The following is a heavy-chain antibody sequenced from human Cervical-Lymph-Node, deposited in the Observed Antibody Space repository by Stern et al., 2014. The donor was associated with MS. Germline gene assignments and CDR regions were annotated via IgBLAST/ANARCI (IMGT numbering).Heavy chain of an antibody. V-gene: IGHV4-30-4*01. Sequence: QVQLKESGPGLVKPSQTLSLTCTVSGGSISSGDYYWSWIRQPPGKCLEWIGFIYFSGGTYYIPSLKSRVTISVDTSKNQFSLKLSSVTAADTAVYYCARESLGDSSGYPRIWGQGTMVTVSS. CDR2: IYFSGGT. CDR1: GGSISSGDYY. J-gene: IGHJ3*02. CDR3: ARESLGDSSGYPRI. D-gene: IGHD3-22*01.